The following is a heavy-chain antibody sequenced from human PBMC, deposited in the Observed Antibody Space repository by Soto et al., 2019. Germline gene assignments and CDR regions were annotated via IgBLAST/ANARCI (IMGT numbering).Heavy chain of an antibody. CDR2: ISAYNGNT. CDR1: GYTFTSYG. CDR3: ASRGYCGGDCYSDFHAFDI. J-gene: IGHJ3*02. V-gene: IGHV1-18*01. Sequence: QVQLVQSGAEVKKPGASVKVSCKASGYTFTSYGISWVRQAPGQGLEWMGWISAYNGNTNYAQKLQGRVTMTKDTSTSTANLELRSLRSDDTAVYYCASRGYCGGDCYSDFHAFDIWAHGTMVTVAS. D-gene: IGHD2-21*01.